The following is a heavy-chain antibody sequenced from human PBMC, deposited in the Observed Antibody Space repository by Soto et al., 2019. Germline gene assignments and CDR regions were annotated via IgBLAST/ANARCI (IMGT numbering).Heavy chain of an antibody. CDR1: GGSISSYY. D-gene: IGHD5-18*01. J-gene: IGHJ4*02. CDR3: GRDGGTGMGPTYFDY. Sequence: PSETLSLTCTVPGGSISSYYWSWIRQPPGKGLEWIGYSYYTGSTNYNPSLESRVSTSVDTTKNQCSLKLNSVTAADTAVYSCGRDGGTGMGPTYFDYWGQGTLVTVSS. V-gene: IGHV4-59*12. CDR2: SYYTGST.